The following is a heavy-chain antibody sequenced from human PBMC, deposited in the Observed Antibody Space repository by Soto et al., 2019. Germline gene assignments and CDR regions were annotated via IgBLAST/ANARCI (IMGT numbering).Heavy chain of an antibody. CDR2: IYNGGST. CDR3: AGSSGGNFGIIIEGTNWFAP. D-gene: IGHD1-26*01. V-gene: IGHV4-30-4*02. CDR1: GDSVSSVGFH. J-gene: IGHJ5*02. Sequence: SETLSLTCTVSGDSVSSVGFHWAWLRRPPGKGLEWIAYIYNGGSTYYRPSLESRMHMSLDATMNHYSLRLTSVTSEDTAMYYCAGSSGGNFGIIIEGTNWFAPWGQGTLVTVSS.